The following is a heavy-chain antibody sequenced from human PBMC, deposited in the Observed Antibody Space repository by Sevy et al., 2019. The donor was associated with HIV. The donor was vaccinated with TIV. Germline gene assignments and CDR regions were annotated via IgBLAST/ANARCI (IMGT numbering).Heavy chain of an antibody. Sequence: SETLSLTCAVSGYSISSGYYWGWIRQPPGKGLEWIGSIYYSGSTYYNPSLKSRVTISVNTSKNQFSLKLSSVTAADTAVYYCARDLGSGWPDYYYYYMDVWGKGTTVTVSS. CDR1: GYSISSGYY. V-gene: IGHV4-38-2*02. CDR3: ARDLGSGWPDYYYYYMDV. J-gene: IGHJ6*03. D-gene: IGHD6-19*01. CDR2: IYYSGST.